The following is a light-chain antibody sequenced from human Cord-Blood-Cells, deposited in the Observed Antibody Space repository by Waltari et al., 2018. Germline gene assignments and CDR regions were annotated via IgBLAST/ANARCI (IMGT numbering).Light chain of an antibody. CDR1: QSVRSSY. V-gene: IGKV3-20*01. CDR3: QQYYSTPWT. J-gene: IGKJ1*01. CDR2: GAS. Sequence: EIVLTQSPGTLSLSPGERATPSCRASQSVRSSYLTWYQQKPGQAPRLLIYGASSRATGIPDRFSGSGSGTDFTLTISRLEPEDVAVYYCQQYYSTPWTFGQGTKVEIK.